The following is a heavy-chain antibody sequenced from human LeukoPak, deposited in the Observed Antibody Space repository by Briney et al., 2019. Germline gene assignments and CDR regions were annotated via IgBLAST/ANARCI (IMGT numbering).Heavy chain of an antibody. CDR2: IYTSGST. D-gene: IGHD6-19*01. J-gene: IGHJ4*02. CDR1: GGSIGSSSYY. V-gene: IGHV4-39*07. Sequence: SETLSLTCTVSGGSIGSSSYYWGWIRQPPGKGLEWIGRIYTSGSTNYNPSLKSRVTMSVDTSKNQFSLKLSSVTAADTAVYYCARDGDYSSGWSNDYWGQGTLVTVSS. CDR3: ARDGDYSSGWSNDY.